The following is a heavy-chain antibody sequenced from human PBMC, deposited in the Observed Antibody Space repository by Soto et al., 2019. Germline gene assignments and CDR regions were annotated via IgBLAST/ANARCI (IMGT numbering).Heavy chain of an antibody. CDR1: GFTFNNYA. CDR3: AKRSRAAAGYFDY. V-gene: IGHV3-23*01. Sequence: EVQLLESGGGLVQPGGSLRLSCAASGFTFNNYAMSWFRQAPGKGLDWVSTFSGSGGNTYYADSVEGRFTISRDNSNNTLYLQMNSLRAEDTAVDSCAKRSRAAAGYFDYWGQGTLITVSS. CDR2: FSGSGGNT. D-gene: IGHD6-13*01. J-gene: IGHJ4*02.